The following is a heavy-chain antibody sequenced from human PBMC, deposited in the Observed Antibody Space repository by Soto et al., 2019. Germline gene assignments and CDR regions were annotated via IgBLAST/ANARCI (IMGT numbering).Heavy chain of an antibody. Sequence: SETLSLTCAVYGGSFSGYYWSWIRQPPGKGLEWIGEINHSGSTNYNPSLKSRVTISVDTSKNQFSLKLSSVTAADTAVYYCARGRSTVTQFSRYYYYMDVWGKGTTVS. CDR2: INHSGST. CDR1: GGSFSGYY. J-gene: IGHJ6*03. V-gene: IGHV4-34*01. CDR3: ARGRSTVTQFSRYYYYMDV. D-gene: IGHD4-17*01.